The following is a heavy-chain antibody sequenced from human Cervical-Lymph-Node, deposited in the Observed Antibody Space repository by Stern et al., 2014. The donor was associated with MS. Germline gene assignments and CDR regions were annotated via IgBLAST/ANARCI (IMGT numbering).Heavy chain of an antibody. J-gene: IGHJ4*02. V-gene: IGHV3-33*01. CDR3: ARVFVYDSTLDF. CDR1: GFTFSTYG. D-gene: IGHD3-3*01. Sequence: QVQLVESGGGVVQPGRSLRLSCAASGFTFSTYGMHWVRQAPGKGLEWVAIVWFDGRTKYYADSVKGRFTISRDNSKNPLSLQLNSLRAEDTAVYYCARVFVYDSTLDFWGQGILVTVSS. CDR2: VWFDGRTK.